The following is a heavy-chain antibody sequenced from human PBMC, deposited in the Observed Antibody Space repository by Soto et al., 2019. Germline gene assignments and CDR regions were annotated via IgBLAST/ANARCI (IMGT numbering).Heavy chain of an antibody. CDR1: GFIFNNYA. V-gene: IGHV3-23*01. D-gene: IGHD3-3*01. Sequence: EVHLLESGGGLIQPGGSLRLSCAASGFIFNNYALSWVRQAPGKGLEWVSGLTNSGGSTYYADSVKGRFTISRDNSKNPVFLQMNSLRAEDTALYYCAKDLSLSGLGFDYWGQGTLVTVSS. CDR3: AKDLSLSGLGFDY. CDR2: LTNSGGST. J-gene: IGHJ4*02.